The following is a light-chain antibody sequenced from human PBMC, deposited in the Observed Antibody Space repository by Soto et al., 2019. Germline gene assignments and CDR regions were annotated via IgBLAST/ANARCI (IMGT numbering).Light chain of an antibody. Sequence: DIQMTQSPFSLSASVGDRVTITCRASQGIRNLGWFQQKPGEAPKRLIYATSSLESGVPSRFSGSGSGTEXXXXXXXXXXXXXXTYFCLXXXTYPYTFGQGTKLDIK. CDR3: LXXXTYPYT. V-gene: IGKV1-17*01. J-gene: IGKJ2*01. CDR1: QGIRN. CDR2: ATS.